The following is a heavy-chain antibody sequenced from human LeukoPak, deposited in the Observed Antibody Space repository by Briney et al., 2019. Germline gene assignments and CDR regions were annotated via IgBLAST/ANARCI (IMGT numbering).Heavy chain of an antibody. Sequence: SETLSLTCTVSGGSISSYYWSWIRQPPGKGLEWIGYIYYSGSTNYNSSLKSRVTISVDTSKNQFSLKLSSVTAADTAVYYCARDREYYYDSSDAFDIWGQGTMVTVSS. V-gene: IGHV4-59*01. CDR3: ARDREYYYDSSDAFDI. CDR2: IYYSGST. CDR1: GGSISSYY. D-gene: IGHD3-22*01. J-gene: IGHJ3*02.